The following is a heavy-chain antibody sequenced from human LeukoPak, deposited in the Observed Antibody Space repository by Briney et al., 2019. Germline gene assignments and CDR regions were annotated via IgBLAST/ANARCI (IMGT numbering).Heavy chain of an antibody. CDR1: GGSISSSGYY. J-gene: IGHJ4*02. D-gene: IGHD3-9*01. CDR2: IYYSGST. Sequence: PSETLSLTCTVSGGSISSSGYYWGCILQPPGKGLEWFGTIYYSGSTDYNPSLKSRVTISVDTSKNQFSLKLSSLTAADTALYYCASYGILTGYRFDYWGQGTLVTVSS. V-gene: IGHV4-39*01. CDR3: ASYGILTGYRFDY.